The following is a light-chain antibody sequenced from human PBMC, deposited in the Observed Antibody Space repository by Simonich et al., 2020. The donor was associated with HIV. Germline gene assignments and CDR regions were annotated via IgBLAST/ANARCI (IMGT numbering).Light chain of an antibody. CDR1: SSDVGGYDH. V-gene: IGLV2-8*01. CDR2: AAN. J-gene: IGLJ2*01. CDR3: SSYTTINTLI. Sequence: QSALTQPPSASGSPGQSVTISCTGTSSDVGGYDHVSWYQQHPGKAPKLMIYAANKRPSGVSHRFSGSKSGNTASLTISGLQAEDEADYYCSSYTTINTLIFGGGTKLTVL.